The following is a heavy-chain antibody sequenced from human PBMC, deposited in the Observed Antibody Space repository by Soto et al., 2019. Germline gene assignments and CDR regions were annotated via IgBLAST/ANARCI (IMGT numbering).Heavy chain of an antibody. CDR2: IIPIFGTA. V-gene: IGHV1-69*12. D-gene: IGHD6-19*01. CDR3: ARENPNSGQGFDY. J-gene: IGHJ4*02. Sequence: QVKLVQSGAELKKPGSSGKVSCKASGGTSSSIATGWVRQPPGQGLEWMGGIIPIFGTANYAQKFQGRVTITADESTSTAYMELSSLRSEDTAVYYCARENPNSGQGFDYWGQGTLVTVSS. CDR1: GGTSSSIA.